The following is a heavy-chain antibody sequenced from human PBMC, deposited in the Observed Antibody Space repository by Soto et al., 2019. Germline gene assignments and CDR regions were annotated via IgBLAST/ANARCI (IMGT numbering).Heavy chain of an antibody. Sequence: SETLSLTCTVSGGSISTFHWNWIRQPPGKGLEWIGYVFYTGSTNYNPSLESRVTISVDMSKNQFSLKLSSVTAADTAVYYCARGLSGSQLGYFAYWGQGTLVTVSS. D-gene: IGHD1-26*01. J-gene: IGHJ4*02. CDR1: GGSISTFH. CDR3: ARGLSGSQLGYFAY. CDR2: VFYTGST. V-gene: IGHV4-59*01.